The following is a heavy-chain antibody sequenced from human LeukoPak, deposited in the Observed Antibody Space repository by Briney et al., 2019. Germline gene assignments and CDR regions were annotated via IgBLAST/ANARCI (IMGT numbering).Heavy chain of an antibody. CDR2: ISGSGGST. CDR1: GFTFSSYE. D-gene: IGHD3-22*01. Sequence: GGSLRLSCAASGFTFSSYEMNWVRQAPGKGLEWVSAISGSGGSTYYADSVKGRFTISRDNSKNTLYLQMNSLRAEDTAVYYCARAPQYYDSSGCFDYWGQGTLVTVSS. V-gene: IGHV3-23*01. CDR3: ARAPQYYDSSGCFDY. J-gene: IGHJ4*02.